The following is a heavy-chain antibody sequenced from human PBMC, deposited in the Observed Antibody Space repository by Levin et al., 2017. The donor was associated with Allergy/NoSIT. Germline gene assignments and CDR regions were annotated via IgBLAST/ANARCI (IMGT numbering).Heavy chain of an antibody. V-gene: IGHV1-69*06. D-gene: IGHD3-3*01. CDR2: IIPIFGTA. J-gene: IGHJ4*02. CDR3: ASDLYYDVWTTKRGYYFDY. Sequence: ASVKVSCKASGGTFSSYAISWVRQAPGQGLEWMGGIIPIFGTANYAQKFQGRVTITADKSTSTAYMELSSLRSEDTAVYYCASDLYYDVWTTKRGYYFDYWGQGTLVTVSS. CDR1: GGTFSSYA.